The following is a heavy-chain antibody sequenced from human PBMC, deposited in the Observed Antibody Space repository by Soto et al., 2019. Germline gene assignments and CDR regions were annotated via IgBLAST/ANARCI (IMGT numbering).Heavy chain of an antibody. CDR2: ISAGGDGA. J-gene: IGHJ4*02. V-gene: IGHV3-23*01. CDR3: ARDLWWYLH. CDR1: GFTFSSHA. D-gene: IGHD2-15*01. Sequence: EVQLLESGGGLVQPGGALRLSCAASGFTFSSHAMSWVRQAPGKGLEWVSSISAGGDGAYYADSVKGRFTISRANSNKTLYLQMNSLRTEDTAVYYCARDLWWYLHWGQGTLVTVSS.